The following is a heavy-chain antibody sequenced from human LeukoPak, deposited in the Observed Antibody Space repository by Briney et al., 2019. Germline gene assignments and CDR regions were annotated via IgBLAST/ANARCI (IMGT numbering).Heavy chain of an antibody. D-gene: IGHD4-17*01. V-gene: IGHV1-46*01. CDR2: INPSGGST. Sequence: ASVKVSCKASGYTFTSYYMHWVRQAPGQGLEWMGIINPSGGSTSYAQKFQGRVTMTRDTSTSTVYMELSSLRSEDTAVYYCAKDLITMTRGPDWGQGTLVTVSS. CDR3: AKDLITMTRGPD. J-gene: IGHJ4*02. CDR1: GYTFTSYY.